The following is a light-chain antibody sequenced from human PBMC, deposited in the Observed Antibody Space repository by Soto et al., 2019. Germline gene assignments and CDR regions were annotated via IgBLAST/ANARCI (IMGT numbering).Light chain of an antibody. CDR1: HDISTH. Sequence: QMTQSPSSLSASVGDRVTITCRASHDISTHLNWYQQMPGKAPKLLIYESSNVQTGVPSRFSGRGSGTDFTLTISCLQSEDFATYYCQQYYSYPSLTFGGGTKVDIK. J-gene: IGKJ4*01. V-gene: IGKV1-33*01. CDR2: ESS. CDR3: QQYYSYPSLT.